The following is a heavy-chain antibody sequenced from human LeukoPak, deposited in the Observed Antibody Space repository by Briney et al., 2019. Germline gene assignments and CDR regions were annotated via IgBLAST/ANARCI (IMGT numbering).Heavy chain of an antibody. Sequence: GGSLRLSCAASGFTFGDYYISWIRQAPGKGLEWVSYISSSGSTIYYADSVKGRFTISRDNAKNSLYLQMNSLRAEDTAVYYCARAGVEMATIIDYWGQGTLVTVSS. D-gene: IGHD5-24*01. V-gene: IGHV3-11*01. J-gene: IGHJ4*02. CDR1: GFTFGDYY. CDR3: ARAGVEMATIIDY. CDR2: ISSSGSTI.